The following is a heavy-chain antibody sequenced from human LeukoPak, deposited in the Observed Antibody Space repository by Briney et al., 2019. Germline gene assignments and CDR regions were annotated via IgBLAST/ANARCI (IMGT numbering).Heavy chain of an antibody. V-gene: IGHV3-23*01. CDR1: GFPFSSYA. D-gene: IGHD3-22*01. CDR2: ISGSGDDT. J-gene: IGHJ4*02. CDR3: ARDLYSSGYYVNY. Sequence: PGGSLRLSCVVSGFPFSSYAMSWVRQAPGKGLEWVSGISGSGDDTYYAASVKGRFTISGDNSKNTLYLQMNSLRAEDTAVYYCARDLYSSGYYVNYWGQGTLVTVSS.